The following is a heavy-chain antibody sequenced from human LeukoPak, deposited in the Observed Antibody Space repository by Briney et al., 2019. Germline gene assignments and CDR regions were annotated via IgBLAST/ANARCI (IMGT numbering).Heavy chain of an antibody. Sequence: ASVKVSCKASGGTFSSYAISWVRQAPGQGLEWMGRIIPIFGTANYAQKFQGRVTITTDESTSTAYMELSSLRSKDTAVYYCATERHYYDSSGYYHLVDYWGQGTLVTVSS. CDR2: IIPIFGTA. J-gene: IGHJ4*02. D-gene: IGHD3-22*01. CDR1: GGTFSSYA. CDR3: ATERHYYDSSGYYHLVDY. V-gene: IGHV1-69*05.